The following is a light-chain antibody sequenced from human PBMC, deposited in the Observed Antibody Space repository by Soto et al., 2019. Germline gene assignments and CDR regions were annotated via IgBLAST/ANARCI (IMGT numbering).Light chain of an antibody. J-gene: IGKJ1*01. V-gene: IGKV1-17*01. CDR1: QDITND. CDR2: KAS. CDR3: LQHHSFPWT. Sequence: DPQVTQSPSSLSASVGDRVTVTCRASQDITNDLGWYQQKPGKAPKRLIYKASSLQSGVPSRFSGSGSGTEFVLTISSLQPEDFATYYCLQHHSFPWTFGQGTKVEVK.